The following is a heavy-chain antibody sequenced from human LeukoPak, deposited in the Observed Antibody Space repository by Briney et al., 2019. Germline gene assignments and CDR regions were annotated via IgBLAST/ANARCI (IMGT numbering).Heavy chain of an antibody. CDR3: ARDRRSTPNDY. V-gene: IGHV1-18*01. CDR1: GYTFTSYG. J-gene: IGHJ4*02. D-gene: IGHD2-2*01. CDR2: ISAYNGNT. Sequence: ASVKVSCKASGYTFTSYGISWVRQAPGQGLEWMGWISAYNGNTHNAQKLQGRVTMTTDTSTSTAYMELRSLRSDDTAVYYCARDRRSTPNDYWGQGTLVTVSS.